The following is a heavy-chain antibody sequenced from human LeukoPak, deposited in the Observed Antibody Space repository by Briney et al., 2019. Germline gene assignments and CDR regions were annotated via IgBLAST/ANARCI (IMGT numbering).Heavy chain of an antibody. Sequence: SETPSLTCTVSGGSISSSSYYWGWIRQPPGKGLEWIGSIYYSGSTYYNPSLKSRVTISVDTSKNQFSLKLSSVTAADTAVYYCAREPDGDYVPYYFDYWGQGTLVTVSS. J-gene: IGHJ4*02. CDR3: AREPDGDYVPYYFDY. V-gene: IGHV4-39*02. CDR2: IYYSGST. CDR1: GGSISSSSYY. D-gene: IGHD4-17*01.